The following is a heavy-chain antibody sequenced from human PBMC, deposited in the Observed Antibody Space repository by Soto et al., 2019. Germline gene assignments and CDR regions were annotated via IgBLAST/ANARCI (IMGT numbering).Heavy chain of an antibody. CDR2: ISSSSSYI. CDR3: AKGSYYDSDSAGQIDT. D-gene: IGHD3-22*01. V-gene: IGHV3-21*04. J-gene: IGHJ5*01. Sequence: PGGSLWLSCAATGFTFNSNSINWVRQAPWKGLEWVSSISSSSSYIYYADSVKGRFTISRDNSKNTLYLQMNSLRAEDTAVYYCAKGSYYDSDSAGQIDTRCQGTLLTISS. CDR1: GFTFNSNS.